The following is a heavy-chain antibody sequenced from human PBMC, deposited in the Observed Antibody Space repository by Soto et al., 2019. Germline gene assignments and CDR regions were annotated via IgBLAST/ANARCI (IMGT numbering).Heavy chain of an antibody. CDR1: GGTFSSYT. V-gene: IGHV1-69*02. J-gene: IGHJ4*02. D-gene: IGHD3-3*01. CDR2: IIPILGIA. Sequence: ASVKVSCKASGGTFSSYTISWVRQAPGQGLEWMGRIIPILGIANYAQKFQGRVTITADKSTSTAYMELSSLRSEDTAVYYCARAQAIFGVVTLDYWGQGTLVNVSS. CDR3: ARAQAIFGVVTLDY.